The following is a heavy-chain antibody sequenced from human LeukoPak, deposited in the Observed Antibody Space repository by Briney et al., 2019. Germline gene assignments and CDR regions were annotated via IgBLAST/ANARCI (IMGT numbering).Heavy chain of an antibody. CDR2: ISSSSSYI. J-gene: IGHJ4*02. CDR1: GFTFSSYS. V-gene: IGHV3-21*01. Sequence: GGSLRLSCAASGFTFSSYSMNWVRQAPGKGLEWVSSISSSSSYIYYADSVKGRFTISRDNAKNSLYLRMNSLRAEDTAVYYCARAGIDEYYFDYWGQGTLVTVSS. CDR3: ARAGIDEYYFDY. D-gene: IGHD6-13*01.